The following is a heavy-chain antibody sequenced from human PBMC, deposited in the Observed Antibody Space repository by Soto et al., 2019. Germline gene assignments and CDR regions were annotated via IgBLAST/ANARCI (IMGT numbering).Heavy chain of an antibody. J-gene: IGHJ5*02. V-gene: IGHV4-4*07. Sequence: SETLSLTCTVSGGSISSYYWSWIRQPAGEGLEWIGRIYTSGSTNYNPSLKSRVTMSVDTSKNQFPLKLSSVTAADTAVYYCAGGWFSDWFDPWGQGTLVTVSS. CDR3: AGGWFSDWFDP. CDR1: GGSISSYY. D-gene: IGHD6-19*01. CDR2: IYTSGST.